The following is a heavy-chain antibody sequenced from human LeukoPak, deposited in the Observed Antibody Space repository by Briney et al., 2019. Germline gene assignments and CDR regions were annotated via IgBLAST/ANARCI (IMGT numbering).Heavy chain of an antibody. CDR2: IYYSGST. J-gene: IGHJ6*02. CDR3: ARRHYYYYGMDV. Sequence: SETLSLTCTVSGGSISSSSYYWGWIRQPPGKGLEWIGSIYYSGSTYYNPSLKSRVTISVDTSKNQFSLKLSSVTAADTAVYYCARRHYYYYGMDVWGQGTTVTVSS. CDR1: GGSISSSSYY. V-gene: IGHV4-39*01.